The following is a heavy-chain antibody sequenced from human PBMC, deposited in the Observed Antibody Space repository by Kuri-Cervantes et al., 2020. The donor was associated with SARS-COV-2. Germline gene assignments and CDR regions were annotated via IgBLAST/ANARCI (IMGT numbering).Heavy chain of an antibody. D-gene: IGHD2-8*01. CDR3: ATVLMVYAIGGMDV. J-gene: IGHJ6*02. CDR1: GWSFRGYY. V-gene: IGHV4-34*01. Sequence: GSLRLSCAVYGWSFRGYYWSWIRQPPGKGLEGFGEINQSGSTNYNPSLKSRVTISVDTSKNQFSLKLSSVTAADTAVYYCATVLMVYAIGGMDVWGQGTTVTVSS. CDR2: INQSGST.